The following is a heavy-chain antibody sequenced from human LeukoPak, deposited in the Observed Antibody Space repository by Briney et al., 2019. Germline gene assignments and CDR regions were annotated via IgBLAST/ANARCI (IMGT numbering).Heavy chain of an antibody. CDR3: ARKLTILGVVIQRYDTFDI. Sequence: GGSLRLSCAASGFTFSGYTIHWVRQAPGKGLEWVAVMSNDGSIKKYANSVKGRFTISRDNSKNTLYLQMDSLRAEDTAVYYCARKLTILGVVIQRYDTFDIWGQGTMVTVSS. J-gene: IGHJ3*02. CDR2: MSNDGSIK. D-gene: IGHD3-3*01. V-gene: IGHV3-30-3*01. CDR1: GFTFSGYT.